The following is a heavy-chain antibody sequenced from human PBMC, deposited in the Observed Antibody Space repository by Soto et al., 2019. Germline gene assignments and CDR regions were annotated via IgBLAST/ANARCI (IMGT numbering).Heavy chain of an antibody. J-gene: IGHJ5*02. CDR2: IYHSGST. D-gene: IGHD2-21*02. Sequence: QLQLQESGSGLVKPSQTLSLTCAVSGGSISSGGYSWSWIRQPPGKGLEWIGYIYHSGSTYYNPSLTRRVTISVDRSKNQFSLKLSSVTAADTAVHYCARVRGPYCGGACSPPTPNWFDPWGQGTLVTVSS. CDR1: GGSISSGGYS. V-gene: IGHV4-30-2*01. CDR3: ARVRGPYCGGACSPPTPNWFDP.